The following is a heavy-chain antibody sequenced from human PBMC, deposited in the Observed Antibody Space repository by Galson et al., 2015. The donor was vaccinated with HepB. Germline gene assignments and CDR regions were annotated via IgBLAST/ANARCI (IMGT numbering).Heavy chain of an antibody. CDR3: ARDGVRYYYDSSGYPYYFDY. CDR1: GYTFTSYG. V-gene: IGHV1-18*01. Sequence: SVKVSCKASGYTFTSYGISWVRQAPGQGLEWMGWISAYNGNTNYAQKLQGRVTMTTDTSTSTAYMELRSLRSDDTAVYYCARDGVRYYYDSSGYPYYFDYWGQGTLVTVSS. CDR2: ISAYNGNT. J-gene: IGHJ4*02. D-gene: IGHD3-22*01.